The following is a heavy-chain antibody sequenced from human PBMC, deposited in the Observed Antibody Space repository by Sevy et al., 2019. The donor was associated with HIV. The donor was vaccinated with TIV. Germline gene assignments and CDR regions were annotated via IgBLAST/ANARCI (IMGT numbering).Heavy chain of an antibody. J-gene: IGHJ6*03. CDR3: ARMGHDYGGNSGVNYYYYMDV. D-gene: IGHD4-17*01. CDR1: GYSISSGYY. Sequence: SETLSLTCAVSGYSISSGYYWGWIRQPPGKGLEWIGSIYHSGSTYYNPSLKSRVTISVDTSKNQFSLKLSSVTAADTAVYYCARMGHDYGGNSGVNYYYYMDVWGKGTTVTVSS. V-gene: IGHV4-38-2*01. CDR2: IYHSGST.